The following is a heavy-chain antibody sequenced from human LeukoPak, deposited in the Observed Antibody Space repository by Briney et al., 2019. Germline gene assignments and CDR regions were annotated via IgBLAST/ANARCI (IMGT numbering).Heavy chain of an antibody. V-gene: IGHV4-34*01. CDR1: GGSFSGYY. D-gene: IGHD5-18*01. CDR2: INHSGST. Sequence: SETLSLTCAVYGGSFSGYYWSWIRQPPGEGLEWNGEINHSGSTNYNPSLKSRVTISVDTSKNQFPLKLSSVTAADTAVYYCARGGDVDTAMGDFDYWGQGTLVTVSS. J-gene: IGHJ4*02. CDR3: ARGGDVDTAMGDFDY.